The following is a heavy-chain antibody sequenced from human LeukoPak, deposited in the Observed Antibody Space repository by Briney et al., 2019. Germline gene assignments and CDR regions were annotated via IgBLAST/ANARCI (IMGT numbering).Heavy chain of an antibody. J-gene: IGHJ4*02. CDR1: GYTFTNYW. V-gene: IGHV5-51*01. D-gene: IGHD2-8*01. Sequence: GESLKISCKGSGYTFTNYWIGWVRQMPGKGLEFMGIIYPGDSDTRYSPSFQGQVTISVDKSINTAYLQWSSLKASDSAMYYCARAGYTNRWDGVDYWGQGTLVTVSS. CDR2: IYPGDSDT. CDR3: ARAGYTNRWDGVDY.